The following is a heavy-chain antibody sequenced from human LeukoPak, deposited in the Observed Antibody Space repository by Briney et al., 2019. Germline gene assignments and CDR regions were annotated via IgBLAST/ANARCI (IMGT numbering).Heavy chain of an antibody. CDR2: ISNVANHI. D-gene: IGHD5-18*01. CDR1: GFTFRSYS. Sequence: PGGSLRLSCTASGFTFRSYSMNWVRQAPGKGLEWVSSISNVANHIYYADSVRGRFTISRDNAKNSLYLQMSSLRAEDTAVYYCARPDGNGYRWDAFDIWGQGTMVTVSS. V-gene: IGHV3-21*04. J-gene: IGHJ3*02. CDR3: ARPDGNGYRWDAFDI.